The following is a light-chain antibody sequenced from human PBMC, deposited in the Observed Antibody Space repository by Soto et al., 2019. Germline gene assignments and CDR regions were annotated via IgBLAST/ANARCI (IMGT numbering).Light chain of an antibody. Sequence: EIVMTQSPATLSVSPGERATLSCRASQSVSSNLAWYQQKPGQAPRLLIYSASTRATGIPARFSGSGSGTEFTLTISSLQSEDFAVYYCQQNNNWPPWTFGQGTKV. J-gene: IGKJ1*01. CDR3: QQNNNWPPWT. CDR1: QSVSSN. CDR2: SAS. V-gene: IGKV3-15*01.